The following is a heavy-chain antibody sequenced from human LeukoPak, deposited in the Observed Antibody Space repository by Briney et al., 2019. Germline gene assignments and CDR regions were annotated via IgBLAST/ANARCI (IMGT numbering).Heavy chain of an antibody. CDR2: TYYRSKWYY. V-gene: IGHV6-1*01. CDR1: GDSVSSNSAA. Sequence: SQTLSLTCALSGDSVSSNSAAWDWIRQSPSRGLEWLGRTYYRSKWYYDYAESVKSGITINPDTSKNQFSLQLNSVSPEDTAVYFCAREYSITRYFDYWGQGTLVTVSS. J-gene: IGHJ4*02. CDR3: AREYSITRYFDY. D-gene: IGHD4-11*01.